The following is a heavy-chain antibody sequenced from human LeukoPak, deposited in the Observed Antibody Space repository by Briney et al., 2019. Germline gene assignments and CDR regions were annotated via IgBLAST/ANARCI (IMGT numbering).Heavy chain of an antibody. Sequence: SETLSLTCTVSGGSISSYYWSWIRQPAGKGLEWIGRIYTSGSANYNPSLKSRVTMSVDTSKNQFSLKLSSVTAADTAVYYRARDLVGIDAFDIWGQGTMVTVSS. J-gene: IGHJ3*02. D-gene: IGHD2-15*01. CDR3: ARDLVGIDAFDI. CDR1: GGSISSYY. CDR2: IYTSGSA. V-gene: IGHV4-4*07.